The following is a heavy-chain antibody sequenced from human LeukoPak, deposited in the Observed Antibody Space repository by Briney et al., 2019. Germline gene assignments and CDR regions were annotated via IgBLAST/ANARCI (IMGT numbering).Heavy chain of an antibody. CDR3: ASLWFGELPKT. D-gene: IGHD3-10*01. Sequence: SQTLSLTCAVSGGSISSGGYSWGWIRQPPGKGLEWIGYIYHSGSTYYNPSLKSRVTISVDRSKNQFSLKLSSVTAADTAVYYCASLWFGELPKTWGQGTLVTVSS. CDR2: IYHSGST. J-gene: IGHJ5*02. V-gene: IGHV4-30-2*01. CDR1: GGSISSGGYS.